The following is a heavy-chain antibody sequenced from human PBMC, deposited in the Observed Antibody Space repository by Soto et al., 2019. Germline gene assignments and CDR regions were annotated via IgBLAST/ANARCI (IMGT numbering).Heavy chain of an antibody. CDR3: AKATATGGGAFEI. V-gene: IGHV3-23*01. J-gene: IGHJ3*02. CDR1: GFICSSYD. Sequence: LRLSCAVSGFICSSYDMSWVRQAPGKGLEWVSTILVGGSTHYEDSVKGRFTISRDTSKNTVYLQMNSLAAGDTAVYYCAKATATGGGAFEIYGRGTLVTVSS. D-gene: IGHD2-8*02. CDR2: ILVGGST.